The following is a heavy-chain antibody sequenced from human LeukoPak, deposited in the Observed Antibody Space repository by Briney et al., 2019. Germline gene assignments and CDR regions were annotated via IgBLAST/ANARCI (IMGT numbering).Heavy chain of an antibody. CDR1: GFTFSSDW. J-gene: IGHJ5*02. V-gene: IGHV3-74*01. CDR2: INSDGSDT. CDR3: ARDPPHDNSVGFDR. D-gene: IGHD3-22*01. Sequence: GGSLRLSCAAAGFTFSSDWMHWVRQAPGKGLVWVSRINSDGSDTSYADTVKGRFTISRDNLKNTPYLQMNSLRAEDTAVYYCARDPPHDNSVGFDRWGQGTLVTVSS.